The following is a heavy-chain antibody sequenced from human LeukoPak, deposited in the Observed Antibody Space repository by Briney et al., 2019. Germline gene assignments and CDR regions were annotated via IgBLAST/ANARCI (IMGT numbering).Heavy chain of an antibody. CDR1: GDSISSRSYY. Sequence: SETLSLTCTVSGDSISSRSYYWGWIRQPPGKGLEWIGEIDHSGSTNYNPSLKSRVTISVDTPKNQFSLKLTSVTAADTAVYYCARGPPYIVVVTAIGFFDHWGQGTLVTVSS. V-gene: IGHV4-39*07. CDR3: ARGPPYIVVVTAIGFFDH. J-gene: IGHJ4*02. CDR2: IDHSGST. D-gene: IGHD2-21*02.